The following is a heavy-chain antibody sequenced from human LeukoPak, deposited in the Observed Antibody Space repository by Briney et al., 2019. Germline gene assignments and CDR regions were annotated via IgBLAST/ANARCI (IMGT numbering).Heavy chain of an antibody. D-gene: IGHD5-18*01. CDR1: GGSFSGYY. CDR2: INHSGST. J-gene: IGHJ4*02. Sequence: PSETLSLTCAVYGGSFSGYYWSWIRQPPGKGLEWIGEINHSGSTNYNPSLKSRVTISVDTSKNQFSLKLSSVTAADTAVYYCASGPPYSYAREYWGQGTLVTVSS. CDR3: ASGPPYSYAREY. V-gene: IGHV4-34*01.